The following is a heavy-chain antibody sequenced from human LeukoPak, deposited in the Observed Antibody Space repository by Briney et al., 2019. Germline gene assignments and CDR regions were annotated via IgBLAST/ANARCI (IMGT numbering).Heavy chain of an antibody. CDR2: ISGGGGST. CDR1: GFTFSSYA. CDR3: AKGPLIEVAGTTWAY. Sequence: PGGSLRLSCAASGFTFSSYAMGWVRQFPGKGLEWVSAISGGGGSTYYADSVKGRFTISRDNSKNTLHLQMNSLRADDTAVYYCAKGPLIEVAGTTWAYWGQGALVTVSS. D-gene: IGHD6-19*01. J-gene: IGHJ4*02. V-gene: IGHV3-23*01.